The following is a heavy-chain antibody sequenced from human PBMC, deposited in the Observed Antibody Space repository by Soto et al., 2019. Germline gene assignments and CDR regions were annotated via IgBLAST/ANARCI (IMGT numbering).Heavy chain of an antibody. V-gene: IGHV1-69*01. CDR3: GAAAGTEYYYGMDV. CDR1: GGTFSSYA. Sequence: QVQLVQSGAEVKKPGSSVKVSCKASGGTFSSYAISWVRQAPGQGLEWMGGIIPIFGTANYAQKFQGRVTITADDSTSTASMELSSLRSEDTAVYYCGAAAGTEYYYGMDVWGQGTTVTVSS. J-gene: IGHJ6*02. CDR2: IIPIFGTA. D-gene: IGHD6-13*01.